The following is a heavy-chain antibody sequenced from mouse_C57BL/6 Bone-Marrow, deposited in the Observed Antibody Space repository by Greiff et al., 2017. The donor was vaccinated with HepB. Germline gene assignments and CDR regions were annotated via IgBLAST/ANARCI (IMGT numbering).Heavy chain of an antibody. J-gene: IGHJ4*01. Sequence: VHLLESGPGLVAPSQSLSITCTVSGFSLTSYGVDWVRQSPGKGLEWLGVIWGVGSTNYNSALKSRLSISKDNSKSQVFLKMNSLQTDDTAMYYCASDRDRGGMDYWGQGTSVTVSS. D-gene: IGHD3-3*01. V-gene: IGHV2-6*01. CDR1: GFSLTSYG. CDR2: IWGVGST. CDR3: ASDRDRGGMDY.